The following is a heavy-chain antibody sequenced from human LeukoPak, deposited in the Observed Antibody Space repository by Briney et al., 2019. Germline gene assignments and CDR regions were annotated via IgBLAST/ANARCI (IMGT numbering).Heavy chain of an antibody. J-gene: IGHJ4*02. D-gene: IGHD3-9*01. CDR3: ASQYYDSLTGYPYYFDY. CDR2: IYYSGST. V-gene: IGHV4-39*01. Sequence: SETLSLTCTVSGGSISSYYWGWIRQPPGKGLEWIGSIYYSGSTYYNPSLKSRVIISVDTSNNQFSLKLSSVTAADTAVYYCASQYYDSLTGYPYYFDYWGQGTLVTVSS. CDR1: GGSISSYY.